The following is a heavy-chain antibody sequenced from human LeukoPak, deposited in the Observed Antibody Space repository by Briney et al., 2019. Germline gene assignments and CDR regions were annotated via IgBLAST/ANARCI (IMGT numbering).Heavy chain of an antibody. J-gene: IGHJ4*02. CDR2: IVWNSGSI. CDR3: AKDVGYSSTFTFEY. CDR1: GFTFDDYA. Sequence: QTGGSLRLPCAASGFTFDDYAMHWVRQAPGKGLEWVSGIVWNSGSIDYADSVKGRFTISRDNAQNSLYLQMNSLRTEDTALYYCAKDVGYSSTFTFEYWGQGTLVTVSS. V-gene: IGHV3-9*01. D-gene: IGHD6-19*01.